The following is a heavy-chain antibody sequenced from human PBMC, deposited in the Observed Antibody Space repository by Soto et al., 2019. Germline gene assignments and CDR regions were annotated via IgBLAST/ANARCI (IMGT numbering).Heavy chain of an antibody. V-gene: IGHV1-46*01. Sequence: QVQLVQSGAEVKKPGASVKVSCKASGYTFTSYYMHWVRQAPGQGLEWMGIINPSGGSTSYAQKCQGRVTMTRGTSTSTVYMELSSLRSEDTAVYYGARVDYEEPAARDSTPYYYYGMDVWGQGTTVTVSS. J-gene: IGHJ6*02. CDR1: GYTFTSYY. CDR3: ARVDYEEPAARDSTPYYYYGMDV. D-gene: IGHD2-2*01. CDR2: INPSGGST.